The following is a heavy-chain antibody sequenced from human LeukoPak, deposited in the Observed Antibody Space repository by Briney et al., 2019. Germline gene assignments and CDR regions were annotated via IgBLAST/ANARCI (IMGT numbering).Heavy chain of an antibody. D-gene: IGHD3-22*01. V-gene: IGHV3-23*01. CDR1: GFTFSSYA. Sequence: PGGSLRLSCAASGFTFSSYAMSWVRQAPGKGLEWVSVISGSGGTTYYADSVKGRFTISRDNSKNTLYLQMNSLRADDTAVYYCAKALYYYDRSGPAAFDVWGQGTMVTVSS. CDR3: AKALYYYDRSGPAAFDV. CDR2: ISGSGGTT. J-gene: IGHJ3*01.